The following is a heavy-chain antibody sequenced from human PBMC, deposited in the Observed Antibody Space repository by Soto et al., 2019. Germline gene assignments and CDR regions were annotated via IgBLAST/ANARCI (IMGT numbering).Heavy chain of an antibody. CDR3: ARVSTVTKLDY. J-gene: IGHJ4*01. Sequence: QVQLQESGPGLVKPSETLSLTCTVSGASIGSSYWSWIRQPPGKGLEWIGYIFYSGSTNYSPSLNSRVSISIDTSNSQFSLTLSSVTAADTAVYYRARVSTVTKLDYWGHGIQVTVSS. CDR1: GASIGSSY. V-gene: IGHV4-59*01. D-gene: IGHD4-17*01. CDR2: IFYSGST.